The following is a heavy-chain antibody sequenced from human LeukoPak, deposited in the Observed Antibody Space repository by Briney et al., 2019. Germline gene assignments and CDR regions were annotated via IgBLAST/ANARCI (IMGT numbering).Heavy chain of an antibody. V-gene: IGHV3-74*03. CDR1: GFTFSSYW. CDR2: INIDGTTT. D-gene: IGHD3-3*01. CDR3: ARAKEDYDYWSAYSEGQYYYMDV. J-gene: IGHJ6*03. Sequence: TGGSLRLSCAASGFTFSSYWMHWVRQATGKGLVWVSRINIDGTTTKYAGPVTGRFTISRDNPKNALYLQMNSMRAEDTAVYYCARAKEDYDYWSAYSEGQYYYMDVWGKGTTVTVSS.